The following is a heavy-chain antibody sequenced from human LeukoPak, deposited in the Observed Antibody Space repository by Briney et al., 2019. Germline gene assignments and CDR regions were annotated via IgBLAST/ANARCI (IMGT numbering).Heavy chain of an antibody. J-gene: IGHJ4*02. CDR1: GGAISIYF. Sequence: PSETLSLTCTVSGGAISIYFWSWIRQPPGKGLEWIGYISYSGSTNYNPTPKSRLTISVDTSKIQFSLKLNSVTAADTGVYYCARHADTSLVNRHFDYWGQGTLVTVSS. CDR3: ARHADTSLVNRHFDY. V-gene: IGHV4-59*08. D-gene: IGHD5-18*01. CDR2: ISYSGST.